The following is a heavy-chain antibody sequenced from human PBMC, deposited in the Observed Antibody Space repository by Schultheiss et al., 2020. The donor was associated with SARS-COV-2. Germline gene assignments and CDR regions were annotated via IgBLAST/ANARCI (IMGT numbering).Heavy chain of an antibody. CDR2: IYYSGVT. Sequence: SETLSLTCTVSGASVSRYYWSWIRQPPGKGLEWIGYIYYSGVTKYNPSLKSRVTISVDMSKNQFSLRLTSVTAADTAVYYCARSSDYSSGYFPEWGYWGQGALVTVSS. D-gene: IGHD3-22*01. J-gene: IGHJ4*02. V-gene: IGHV4-59*02. CDR3: ARSSDYSSGYFPEWGY. CDR1: GASVSRYY.